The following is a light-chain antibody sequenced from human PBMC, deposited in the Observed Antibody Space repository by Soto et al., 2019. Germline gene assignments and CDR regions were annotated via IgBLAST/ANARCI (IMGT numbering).Light chain of an antibody. J-gene: IGKJ1*01. CDR3: QQYNSYWT. CDR2: DAS. V-gene: IGKV1-5*01. Sequence: DIQMTQSPSTLSASVGDGVTITCRASQSIGRWLAWYQQKPGKAPKVLIYDASTLKSGVPSRFSGSGSGTDFTLTISSLQPDDFAIYYCQQYNSYWTFGQGTKVVIK. CDR1: QSIGRW.